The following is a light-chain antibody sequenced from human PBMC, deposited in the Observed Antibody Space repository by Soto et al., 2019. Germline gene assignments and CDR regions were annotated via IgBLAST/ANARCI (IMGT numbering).Light chain of an antibody. CDR2: EVS. CDR3: CSYAGSSTPLI. V-gene: IGLV2-23*02. CDR1: SSDVWSYNL. Sequence: QSALTQPASVSGSPGQSITISCTGTSSDVWSYNLVSWYQQHPGKAPKLMIYEVSKRPSGVSNRFSGSKSGNTASLTISGLQAEDEADYYCCSYAGSSTPLIFGTGTKLTVL. J-gene: IGLJ1*01.